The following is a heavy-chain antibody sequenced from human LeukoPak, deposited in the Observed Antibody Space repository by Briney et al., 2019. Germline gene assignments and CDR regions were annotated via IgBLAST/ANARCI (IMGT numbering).Heavy chain of an antibody. CDR1: GYTFTIYY. J-gene: IGHJ4*02. CDR2: INPSGGST. D-gene: IGHD3-10*01. V-gene: IGHV1-46*01. CDR3: ARDRLLWFGESNPSY. Sequence: GASVTVSFTSSGYTFTIYYMHWVRQAPGQGLERMGIINPSGGSTSYSQKVQGRVTITRDTYTSTVYMELSSLRSEDTAVYYCARDRLLWFGESNPSYWGQGTLVTVSS.